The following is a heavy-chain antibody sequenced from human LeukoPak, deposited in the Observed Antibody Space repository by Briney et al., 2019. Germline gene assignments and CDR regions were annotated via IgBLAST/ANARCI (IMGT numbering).Heavy chain of an antibody. Sequence: GGSLRLSCAASGFSFSSYAMSWVRQAPGKGLEWVAHISGSGGSTYYADSVKGRFTISRDNSKNTLNLQTNSLRAEDTAVYYCAKRVGPTGQRDPLFDYWGQGTLVIVSS. CDR2: ISGSGGST. CDR1: GFSFSSYA. CDR3: AKRVGPTGQRDPLFDY. D-gene: IGHD1-26*01. V-gene: IGHV3-23*01. J-gene: IGHJ4*02.